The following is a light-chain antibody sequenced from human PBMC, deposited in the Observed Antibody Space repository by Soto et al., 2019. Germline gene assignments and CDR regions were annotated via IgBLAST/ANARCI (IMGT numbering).Light chain of an antibody. CDR3: QSYNSASGVT. Sequence: DIQMTQSPSSLPASVGDRVTITCRARQGISNYLAWYQQKPGKVPKLLIYAASTLQSGVPSRFSGSGSGTDFTLTISSLQPEDVATYYCQSYNSASGVTFGQGTRLEIK. CDR2: AAS. J-gene: IGKJ5*01. CDR1: QGISNY. V-gene: IGKV1-27*01.